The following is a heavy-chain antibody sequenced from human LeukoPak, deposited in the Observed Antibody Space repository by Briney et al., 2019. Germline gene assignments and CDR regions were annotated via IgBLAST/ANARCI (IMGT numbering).Heavy chain of an antibody. CDR3: ARSQHYYDSSGYVFDY. CDR1: GFTFSSYA. Sequence: GGSLRLSCAASGFTFSSYAMHWVRLAPGKGLEWVAVISYDGSNKYYADSVKGRFTISRDNSKNTLYLQMNSLRAEDTAVYYCARSQHYYDSSGYVFDYWGQGTLVTVSS. J-gene: IGHJ4*02. V-gene: IGHV3-30*04. CDR2: ISYDGSNK. D-gene: IGHD3-22*01.